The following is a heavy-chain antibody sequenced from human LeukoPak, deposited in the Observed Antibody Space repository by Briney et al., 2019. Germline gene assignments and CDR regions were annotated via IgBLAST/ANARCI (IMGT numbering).Heavy chain of an antibody. CDR3: ARASGSYGSGSYYYYGMDV. J-gene: IGHJ6*04. Sequence: SQTLSLTRTFSGGSNSSGDYYWSWIRQPPGKALEWIGYIYYSGSTYYNPSLKARVTISVDTSKNQFSLKLSSVTAADTAVYYCARASGSYGSGSYYYYGMDVWGKGTTVTVSS. V-gene: IGHV4-30-4*01. CDR1: GGSNSSGDYY. D-gene: IGHD3-10*01. CDR2: IYYSGST.